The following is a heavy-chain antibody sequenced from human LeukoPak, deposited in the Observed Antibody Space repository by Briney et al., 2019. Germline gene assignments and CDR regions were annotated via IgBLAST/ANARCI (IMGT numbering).Heavy chain of an antibody. CDR2: IYYSGST. D-gene: IGHD5-24*01. CDR3: ARGRDGYGYNWFDP. Sequence: SETLSLTCTVSGGSISSGDYYWSWIRQPPGKGLEWIGYIYYSGSTYYNPSPKSRVTISVDTSKNQFSLKLSSVTAADTAVYYCARGRDGYGYNWFDPWGQGTLVTVSS. J-gene: IGHJ5*02. V-gene: IGHV4-30-4*01. CDR1: GGSISSGDYY.